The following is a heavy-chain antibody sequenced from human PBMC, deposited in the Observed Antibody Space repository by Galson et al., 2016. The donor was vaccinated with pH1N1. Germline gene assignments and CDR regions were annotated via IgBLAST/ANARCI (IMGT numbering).Heavy chain of an antibody. CDR1: GFTFSSYA. V-gene: IGHV3-23*01. CDR2: ISGSGGSP. D-gene: IGHD4-23*01. J-gene: IGHJ4*02. CDR3: ATDPSAFYGGEELASYYFDS. Sequence: SLRLSCVASGFTFSSYAMSWVRQAPGKGLEWVSSISGSGGSPYSAASVKGRFTISRDNSKNTLYLQMNSLRAEDTAVYYCATDPSAFYGGEELASYYFDSWGQGTLVTVSS.